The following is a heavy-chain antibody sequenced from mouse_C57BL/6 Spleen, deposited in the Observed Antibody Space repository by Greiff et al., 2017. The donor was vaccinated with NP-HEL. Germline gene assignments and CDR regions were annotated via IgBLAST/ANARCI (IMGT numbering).Heavy chain of an antibody. CDR2: IDPSDSYT. Sequence: QVQLQQPGAELVMPGASVKLSCKASGYTFTSYWMHWVKQRPGQGLEWLGEIDPSDSYTNYNQKFKGKSTLTVDKSSSTAYMQLSSLTSEDSAVYYCARMPYDYDVGWYFDVWGTGTTVTVSS. D-gene: IGHD2-4*01. CDR3: ARMPYDYDVGWYFDV. CDR1: GYTFTSYW. J-gene: IGHJ1*03. V-gene: IGHV1-69*01.